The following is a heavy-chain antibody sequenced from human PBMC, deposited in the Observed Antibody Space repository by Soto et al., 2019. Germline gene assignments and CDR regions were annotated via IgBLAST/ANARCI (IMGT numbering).Heavy chain of an antibody. CDR2: IIPIFGTA. D-gene: IGHD3-22*01. Sequence: SVKVSCKASGGTFSSYAISWVRQAPGQGLEWMGGIIPIFGTANYAQKFQGRVTITADESTSTAYMELSSLRSEDTAMYYCARHGPRVYYDSSDYYYYGMDVWGQGTTVTVSS. CDR3: ARHGPRVYYDSSDYYYYGMDV. CDR1: GGTFSSYA. J-gene: IGHJ6*02. V-gene: IGHV1-69*13.